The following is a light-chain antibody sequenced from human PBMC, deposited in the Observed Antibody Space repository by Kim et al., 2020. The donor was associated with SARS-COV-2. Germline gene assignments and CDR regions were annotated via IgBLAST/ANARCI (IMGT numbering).Light chain of an antibody. CDR2: KVS. CDR1: LSLVYSDGNIY. V-gene: IGKV2-30*01. Sequence: PASISCRSSLSLVYSDGNIYLNWFHQRPGQSPRRLIYKVSYRDSGVPDRFSGSGSGSDFTLQISRVEAEDVGVYYCMQGTHWPFTFGPGTKVDIK. J-gene: IGKJ3*01. CDR3: MQGTHWPFT.